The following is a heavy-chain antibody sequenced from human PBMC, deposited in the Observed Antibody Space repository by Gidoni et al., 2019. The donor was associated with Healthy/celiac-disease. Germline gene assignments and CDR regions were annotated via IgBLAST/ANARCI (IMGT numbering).Heavy chain of an antibody. J-gene: IGHJ3*02. CDR1: GGSISSGGYY. D-gene: IGHD2-15*01. V-gene: IGHV4-31*03. CDR2: IYYSGST. Sequence: QVQLQESGPGLVKPSQTLSLTCTFSGGSISSGGYYWSWIRQHPGKGLEWIGYIYYSGSTYYNPSLKSRVTISVDTSKNQFSLKLSSVTAADTAVYYCARAFLRPYCSGGSCYRYAFDIWGQGTMVTVSS. CDR3: ARAFLRPYCSGGSCYRYAFDI.